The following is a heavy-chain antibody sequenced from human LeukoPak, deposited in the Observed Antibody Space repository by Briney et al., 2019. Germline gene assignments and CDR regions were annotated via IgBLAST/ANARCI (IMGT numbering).Heavy chain of an antibody. J-gene: IGHJ5*02. CDR1: GYTFTGYD. CDR2: MNPNSGNT. V-gene: IGHV1-8*01. CDR3: ARGLKSTVVPARNWFDP. D-gene: IGHD2-2*01. Sequence: ASVKVSCKASGYTFTGYDINWVRQATGQGLEWMGWMNPNSGNTGYAQKFQGRVTMTRNTSISTAYMELSSLRSEDTAVYYCARGLKSTVVPARNWFDPWGQGTLVTVSS.